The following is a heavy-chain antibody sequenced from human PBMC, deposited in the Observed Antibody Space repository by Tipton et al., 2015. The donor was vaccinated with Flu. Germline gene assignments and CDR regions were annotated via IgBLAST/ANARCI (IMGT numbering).Heavy chain of an antibody. CDR3: ARFAGGP. Sequence: SLRLSCAASEFTFSLYAMHWVRQAPGKGLEWVAHINQDGSEESYVDSVKGRFTISRDNARNSVYLQMNSLRVEDTAVYHCARFAGGPWGQGALVTVSS. V-gene: IGHV3-7*01. D-gene: IGHD3-16*01. CDR2: INQDGSEE. CDR1: EFTFSLYA. J-gene: IGHJ5*02.